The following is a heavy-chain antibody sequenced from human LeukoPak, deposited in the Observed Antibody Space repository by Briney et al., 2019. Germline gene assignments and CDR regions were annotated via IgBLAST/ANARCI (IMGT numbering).Heavy chain of an antibody. CDR2: IRFTGSYI. D-gene: IGHD3-22*01. Sequence: GGSLRLSCVASGFTFSHYSMNWVRQAPGKGLEWVSSIRFTGSYIYYADSVKGRFTISRDNSKNTLFLQMNSLRAEDTAVYYCAKGLRTSYYDTSGYYLCDYWGQGTLVTVSS. V-gene: IGHV3-21*04. CDR3: AKGLRTSYYDTSGYYLCDY. J-gene: IGHJ4*02. CDR1: GFTFSHYS.